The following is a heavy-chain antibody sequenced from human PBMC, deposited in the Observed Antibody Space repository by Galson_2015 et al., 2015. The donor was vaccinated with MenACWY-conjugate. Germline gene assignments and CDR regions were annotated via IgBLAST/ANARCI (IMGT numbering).Heavy chain of an antibody. J-gene: IGHJ5*02. CDR3: ARTAGSVPP. CDR2: ISATSATI. CDR1: GFPFSSFS. Sequence: LRLSCAASGFPFSSFSLNWVRQAPGKGLEWVSSISATSATIYYADSVKGRFTISRDNAKNSLYLQMNSLRAEDTAVYYCARTAGSVPPWGLGTLVTVSS. V-gene: IGHV3-21*01. D-gene: IGHD6-13*01.